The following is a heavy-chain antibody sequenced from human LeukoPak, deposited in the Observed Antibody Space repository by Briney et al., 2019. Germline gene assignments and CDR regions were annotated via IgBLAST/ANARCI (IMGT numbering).Heavy chain of an antibody. J-gene: IGHJ3*02. CDR1: GFTFCSFA. Sequence: GGSLRLSCAASGFTFCSFAMSWVPPAPGKGLEWVLAICGSGGSTYYADPVKGRFTISRDNSKNTLYLQMNSLRAEGTAVYYCAKPRGSSGYYYAFDIWGQRTMVTVSS. CDR3: AKPRGSSGYYYAFDI. V-gene: IGHV3-23*01. D-gene: IGHD3-22*01. CDR2: ICGSGGST.